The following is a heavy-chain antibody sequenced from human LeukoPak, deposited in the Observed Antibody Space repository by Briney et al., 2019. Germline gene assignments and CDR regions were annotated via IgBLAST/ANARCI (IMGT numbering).Heavy chain of an antibody. Sequence: GGSLRLSCAASGFTFSSYAMSWVRQAPGKGLEWVSAISGSGGNTYYADSVKGRFTISRDNSKNTLYLQMNSLRAEDTAVYYCAKDRATVTTVFATDGMDVWGQGTTVTVSS. V-gene: IGHV3-23*01. CDR2: ISGSGGNT. J-gene: IGHJ6*02. CDR1: GFTFSSYA. CDR3: AKDRATVTTVFATDGMDV. D-gene: IGHD4-11*01.